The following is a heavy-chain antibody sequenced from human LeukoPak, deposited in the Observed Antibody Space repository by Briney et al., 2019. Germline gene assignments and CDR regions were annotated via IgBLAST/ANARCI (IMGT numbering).Heavy chain of an antibody. CDR2: INTDGSST. Sequence: PGGSLRLSCAASGFTFSSYWMHWVRQAPGKGLVWVSRINTDGSSTSYADAVKGRFTISRDNAKNTLYLQMNSLRAEDTAVYYCARGGVAAAGPLDYWGQGTLVTVPS. CDR1: GFTFSSYW. J-gene: IGHJ4*02. V-gene: IGHV3-74*01. D-gene: IGHD6-13*01. CDR3: ARGGVAAAGPLDY.